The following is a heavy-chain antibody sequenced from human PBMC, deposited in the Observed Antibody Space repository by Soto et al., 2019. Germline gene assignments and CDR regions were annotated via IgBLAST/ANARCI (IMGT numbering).Heavy chain of an antibody. V-gene: IGHV1-18*01. CDR2: INTYNAKT. J-gene: IGHJ6*02. CDR1: GYTFNNYG. D-gene: IGHD2-21*01. Sequence: QVQLVQSGAEVKQPGASVKVSCKASGYTFNNYGISWVRQAPGQGLEWMGWINTYNAKTNYAQNLQGRVTMTTDTSTITAYMELRSLRSDDTAVYYCARNRVVIPPYYYGMDVWGQGTTVTVSS. CDR3: ARNRVVIPPYYYGMDV.